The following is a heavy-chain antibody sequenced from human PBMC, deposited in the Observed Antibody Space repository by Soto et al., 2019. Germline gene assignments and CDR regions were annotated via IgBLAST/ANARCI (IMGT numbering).Heavy chain of an antibody. Sequence: SETLSLTCAVSGGSISSSNWWSWVRQPPGKGLEWIGEIYHSGSTNYNPSLKSRVTISVDKSKNQFSLKLSSVTAADTAVYYCARGLTMVRGASSNWGQGTLVTVSS. CDR1: GGSISSSNW. CDR2: IYHSGST. V-gene: IGHV4-4*02. D-gene: IGHD3-10*01. J-gene: IGHJ4*02. CDR3: ARGLTMVRGASSN.